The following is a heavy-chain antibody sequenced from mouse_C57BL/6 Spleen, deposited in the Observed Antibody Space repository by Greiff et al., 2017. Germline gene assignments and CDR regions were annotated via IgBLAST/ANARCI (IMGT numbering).Heavy chain of an antibody. CDR3: AMSGYYYGSSSAWFAY. CDR1: GYTFTSYW. J-gene: IGHJ3*01. D-gene: IGHD1-1*01. Sequence: QVQLQQSGAELVKPGASVKVSCKASGYTFTSYWLHWVKQRPGQGLEWIGRIHPSDSDTNYNQKFKGKATLTVDKSSSTAYMQLSSLTSEDSAVYYCAMSGYYYGSSSAWFAYWGQGTLVTVSA. CDR2: IHPSDSDT. V-gene: IGHV1-74*01.